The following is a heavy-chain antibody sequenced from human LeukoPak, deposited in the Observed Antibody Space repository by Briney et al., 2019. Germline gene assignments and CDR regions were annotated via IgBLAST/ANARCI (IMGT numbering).Heavy chain of an antibody. Sequence: PGGSLRLSCAASGFTFSSYAMHWVRQAPGKGLEWVAVISYDGSNKYYADSVKGRFTISRDNSKNTLYLQMNSLRAEDTAVYYCARDGVDTAMVTRYYYYYGMDVWGQGTTVTVSS. V-gene: IGHV3-30-3*01. CDR1: GFTFSSYA. D-gene: IGHD5-18*01. CDR3: ARDGVDTAMVTRYYYYYGMDV. CDR2: ISYDGSNK. J-gene: IGHJ6*02.